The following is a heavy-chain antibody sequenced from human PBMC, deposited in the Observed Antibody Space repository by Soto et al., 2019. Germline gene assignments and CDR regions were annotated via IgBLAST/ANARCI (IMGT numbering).Heavy chain of an antibody. J-gene: IGHJ4*02. D-gene: IGHD6-19*01. Sequence: GGSLRLSFAASGFTFSSFAMSWVRQAPGKGLEWVSAISGSGGSTYYADSVKGRFTISRDNSKNTLYLQMNSLRAEDTAVYYCAKDLRIAVASTFYYWGQGTRVTVAS. CDR2: ISGSGGST. V-gene: IGHV3-23*01. CDR1: GFTFSSFA. CDR3: AKDLRIAVASTFYY.